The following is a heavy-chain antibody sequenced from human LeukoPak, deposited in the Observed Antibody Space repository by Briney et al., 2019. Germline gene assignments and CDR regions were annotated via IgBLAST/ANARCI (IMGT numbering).Heavy chain of an antibody. J-gene: IGHJ4*02. CDR3: AITEYTSSWYSDN. CDR1: GFTFSDYY. V-gene: IGHV3-11*01. CDR2: VTTGGSTI. Sequence: TGGSLRLSCAASGFTFSDYYMSWIRQAPGKGLEWISYVTTGGSTIYYADSVKGRFTISRDNAKNSLYLQMNSLRAEDTAVYYCAITEYTSSWYSDNWGQGTLVTVSS. D-gene: IGHD6-13*01.